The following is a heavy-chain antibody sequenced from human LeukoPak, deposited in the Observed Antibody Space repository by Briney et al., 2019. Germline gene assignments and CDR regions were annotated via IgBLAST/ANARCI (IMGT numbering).Heavy chain of an antibody. CDR2: IYYSGST. CDR1: GGSISSSSYY. V-gene: IGHV4-39*01. J-gene: IGHJ6*02. D-gene: IGHD3-9*01. CDR3: ARHGKARYPPYVDV. Sequence: PSETLSLTCTVSGGSISSSSYYWGWIRQPPGKGLEWIGSIYYSGSTYYNPSLKSRVTISVDTSKNQFSLKLSSVTAADTAVYYCARHGKARYPPYVDVWGQGTTVTVSS.